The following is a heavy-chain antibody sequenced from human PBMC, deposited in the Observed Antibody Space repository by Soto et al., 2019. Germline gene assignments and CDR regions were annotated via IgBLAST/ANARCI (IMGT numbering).Heavy chain of an antibody. D-gene: IGHD6-13*01. Sequence: GASVKVSCKASGYTFTGYYMHWVRQAPGQGLEWMGWINPNSGGTNYAQKFQGRVTMTRDTSISTAYMELSRLRSDDTAVYYCARGGQQQLVIPPYYYGMDVWGQGTTVTVSS. V-gene: IGHV1-2*02. CDR1: GYTFTGYY. CDR2: INPNSGGT. J-gene: IGHJ6*02. CDR3: ARGGQQQLVIPPYYYGMDV.